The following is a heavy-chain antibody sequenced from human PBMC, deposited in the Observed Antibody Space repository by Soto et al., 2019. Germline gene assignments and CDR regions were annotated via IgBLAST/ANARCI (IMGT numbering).Heavy chain of an antibody. D-gene: IGHD2-21*01. CDR3: ARGGISHWAYFYYMDV. V-gene: IGHV4-34*01. Sequence: PSETLSLTCVVSGGSLXDYFWSWIRQPPGIALEWIGEINHLGSINYNPSLKSRVTMSVDTSKNQFSLTLNSVTAADTATYYCARGGISHWAYFYYMDVWDRGTTVTVSS. CDR2: INHLGSI. CDR1: GGSLXDYF. J-gene: IGHJ6*03.